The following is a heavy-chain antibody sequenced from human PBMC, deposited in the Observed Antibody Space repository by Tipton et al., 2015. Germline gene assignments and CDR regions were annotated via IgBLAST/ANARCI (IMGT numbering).Heavy chain of an antibody. D-gene: IGHD3-3*01. J-gene: IGHJ4*02. CDR1: GDSISRSNYY. Sequence: TLSLTCTVSGDSISRSNYYWGWIRQPPGMGLEWIASIHYGGNTHYNPSLKSRVTMSVDTSKKQFSLKLDSVTAADTAVYYCAGPRGMPAIFGLPWDYYFDYWGQGALVTVSS. CDR3: AGPRGMPAIFGLPWDYYFDY. CDR2: IHYGGNT. V-gene: IGHV4-39*07.